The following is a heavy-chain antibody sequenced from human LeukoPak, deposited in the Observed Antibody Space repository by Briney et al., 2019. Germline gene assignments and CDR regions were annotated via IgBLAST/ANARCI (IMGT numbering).Heavy chain of an antibody. Sequence: ASVKVSFKASGYTFTDFYLHWVRQAPGQGLEWMGWINPSSGDTSYAQKFQGRVTMTRATSISTAYVELSSLRSDDTAMYYCARSYCGGGSCGAFDIWGQGTMVTVSS. CDR2: INPSSGDT. CDR3: ARSYCGGGSCGAFDI. J-gene: IGHJ3*02. V-gene: IGHV1-2*02. D-gene: IGHD2-15*01. CDR1: GYTFTDFY.